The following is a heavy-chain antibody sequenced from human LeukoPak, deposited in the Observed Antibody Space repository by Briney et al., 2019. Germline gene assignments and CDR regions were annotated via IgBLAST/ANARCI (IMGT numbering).Heavy chain of an antibody. V-gene: IGHV1-69*05. Sequence: ASVKVSCKASGGTFSSYAISWVRQAPGQGLEWMGGIIPIFGTANYAQKFQGRVTITRNTSISTAYMELSSLRSEDTAVYYCARGYCSSTSCYGDFDYWGQGTLVTVSS. D-gene: IGHD2-2*01. CDR1: GGTFSSYA. J-gene: IGHJ4*02. CDR3: ARGYCSSTSCYGDFDY. CDR2: IIPIFGTA.